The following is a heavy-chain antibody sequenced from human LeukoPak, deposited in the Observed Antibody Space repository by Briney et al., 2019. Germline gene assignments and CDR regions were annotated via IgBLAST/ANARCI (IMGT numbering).Heavy chain of an antibody. CDR2: IYPGDSDT. CDR3: ARLAYCGGDCYSRWFDP. D-gene: IGHD2-21*02. V-gene: IGHV5-51*01. CDR1: GYSFSDFW. Sequence: GESLKISCQGSGYSFSDFWIVWVRQMPGQGLEWMGIIYPGDSDTRYSPSFQGQVTISADKSISTAYLQWRSLKASDTAMYYCARLAYCGGDCYSRWFDPWGQGTLVTVSS. J-gene: IGHJ5*02.